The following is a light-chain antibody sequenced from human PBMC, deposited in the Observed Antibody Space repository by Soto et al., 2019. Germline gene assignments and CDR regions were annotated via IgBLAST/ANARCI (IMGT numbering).Light chain of an antibody. CDR3: SSYTSNRTLYV. Sequence: QSALTQPASVSVSPGQSITISCTGTSSDVGGYNYVSWYQQHPGKAPKLMIYDVSNRPSGVSNRFSGSKSGNTASLTISGLQAEDAADYYCSSYTSNRTLYVFGTGTKVTVL. CDR2: DVS. CDR1: SSDVGGYNY. J-gene: IGLJ1*01. V-gene: IGLV2-14*01.